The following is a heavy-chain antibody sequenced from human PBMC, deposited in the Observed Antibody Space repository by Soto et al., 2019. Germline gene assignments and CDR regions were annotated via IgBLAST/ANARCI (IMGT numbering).Heavy chain of an antibody. CDR2: IIPIFGTA. CDR3: ASDLSSGYFGY. J-gene: IGHJ4*02. V-gene: IGHV1-69*05. CDR1: GGTFSSYA. D-gene: IGHD3-22*01. Sequence: SVKVSCKASGGTFSSYAISWVRQAPGQGLEWMGGIIPIFGTANYAQKFQGRVTITTDKSTSTAYMELSSLRSEDTAVYYCASDLSSGYFGYWGQGTLVTVSS.